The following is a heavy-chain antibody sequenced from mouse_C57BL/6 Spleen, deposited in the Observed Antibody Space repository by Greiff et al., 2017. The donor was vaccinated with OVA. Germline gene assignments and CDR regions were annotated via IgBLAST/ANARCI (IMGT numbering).Heavy chain of an antibody. CDR1: GYAFRSYW. CDR3: ARGSSGSWFAY. CDR2: IYPGDGDT. J-gene: IGHJ3*01. Sequence: QVQLQQSGAELVKPGASGKISCKASGYAFRSYWMNWVKQRPGKGLEWIGQIYPGDGDTNYNGKFKGKATLTADKSSSTAYMQLSSLTSEDSAVYFCARGSSGSWFAYWGQGTLVTVSA. D-gene: IGHD3-2*02. V-gene: IGHV1-80*01.